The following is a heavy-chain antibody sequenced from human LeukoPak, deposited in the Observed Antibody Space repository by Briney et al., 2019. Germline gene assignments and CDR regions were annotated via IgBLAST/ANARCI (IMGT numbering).Heavy chain of an antibody. CDR2: IWYDGSNK. CDR3: ARGVDYYENSGTIDY. D-gene: IGHD3-22*01. J-gene: IGHJ4*02. Sequence: GGSLRLSCTASGFTFSDYGMHWVRQPPGKGLEWVAIIWYDGSNKKYEDSVKGRFTISRDNSKNTLYLQMNSLRAEDTAVYYCARGVDYYENSGTIDYWGQGTLVIVSS. V-gene: IGHV3-33*01. CDR1: GFTFSDYG.